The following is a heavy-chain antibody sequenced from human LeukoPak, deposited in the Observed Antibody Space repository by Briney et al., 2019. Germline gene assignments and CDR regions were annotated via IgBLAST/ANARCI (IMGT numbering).Heavy chain of an antibody. Sequence: SETLSLTCTVSGYSISSGYYWGWIRQPPGKGLEWIGSIYHSGSTCYNPSLKSRVTISVDTSKNQFSLKLSSVTAADTAVYYCARAFRYYDSSGYDAFDIWGQGTMVTVSS. CDR3: ARAFRYYDSSGYDAFDI. D-gene: IGHD3-22*01. CDR2: IYHSGST. V-gene: IGHV4-38-2*02. CDR1: GYSISSGYY. J-gene: IGHJ3*02.